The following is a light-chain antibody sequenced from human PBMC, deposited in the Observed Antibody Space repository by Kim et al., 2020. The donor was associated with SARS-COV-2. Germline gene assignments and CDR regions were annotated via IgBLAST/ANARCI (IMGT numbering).Light chain of an antibody. CDR2: DAS. V-gene: IGKV3-11*01. J-gene: IGKJ4*01. CDR3: QQRANWPLT. Sequence: EIVLTQSPATLSLSPGERATLSCRASQSVSNYLAWYQQKPGQAPRPLIYDASRRATGIPARFSGSGSGTDFTRTISSLEPEDFAVYYCQQRANWPLTFGGGTKVDIK. CDR1: QSVSNY.